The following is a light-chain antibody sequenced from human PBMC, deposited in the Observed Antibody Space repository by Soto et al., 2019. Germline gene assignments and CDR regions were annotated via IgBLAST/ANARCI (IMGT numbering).Light chain of an antibody. CDR1: QGIRSD. CDR3: LLDYTYPRT. V-gene: IGKV1-6*01. Sequence: AIQMTQSPSSLSASVGDRVTITCRASQGIRSDLAWYQKKSGKAPKLLIYAASSLQSGVPARFSGSGSGSVFTLTISSLQPEDFATYYCLLDYTYPRTFGQGTSVEI. J-gene: IGKJ1*01. CDR2: AAS.